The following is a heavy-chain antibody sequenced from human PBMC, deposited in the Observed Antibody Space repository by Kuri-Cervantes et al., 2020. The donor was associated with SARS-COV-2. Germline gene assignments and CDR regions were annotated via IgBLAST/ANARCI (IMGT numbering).Heavy chain of an antibody. CDR3: ASRSASLTELYYFDY. CDR2: IYYSGST. Sequence: SETLSLTCTVSGGSISSYYWSWIRQPPGKGLEWIGYIYYSGSTYYNPSLKSRVTISVDTSKNQFSLKLSSVTAADTAVYYCASRSASLTELYYFDYWGQGTLVTVSS. V-gene: IGHV4-59*08. CDR1: GGSISSYY. J-gene: IGHJ4*02. D-gene: IGHD1-20*01.